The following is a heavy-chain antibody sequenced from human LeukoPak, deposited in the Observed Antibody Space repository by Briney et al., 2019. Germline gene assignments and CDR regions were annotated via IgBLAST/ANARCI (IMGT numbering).Heavy chain of an antibody. V-gene: IGHV4-30-4*01. CDR2: FYYSGST. Sequence: SETLSLTCTVSGGSISSGDYYWSWIRQPPGKGLEWIGYFYYSGSTYYNPSLKSRVTISVDTSKNQFSLKLSSVTAADTAVYYCARDPLWFGESQFGAFDIWGQGTMVTVSS. J-gene: IGHJ3*02. CDR1: GGSISSGDYY. CDR3: ARDPLWFGESQFGAFDI. D-gene: IGHD3-10*01.